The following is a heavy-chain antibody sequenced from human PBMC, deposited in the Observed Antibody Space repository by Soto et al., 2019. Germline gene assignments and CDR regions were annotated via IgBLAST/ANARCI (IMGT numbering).Heavy chain of an antibody. J-gene: IGHJ3*02. CDR3: ARDWGHDAFDI. Sequence: PSETLSLTCTVSGGSISGYYWSWIRQPPGKGLEWIGWVYYSGSTNYNPSLKSRVTISVDTSKNQFSLKLSSVTAADMAVYYCARDWGHDAFDISGRATIVTVSS. CDR2: VYYSGST. V-gene: IGHV4-59*01. D-gene: IGHD7-27*01. CDR1: GGSISGYY.